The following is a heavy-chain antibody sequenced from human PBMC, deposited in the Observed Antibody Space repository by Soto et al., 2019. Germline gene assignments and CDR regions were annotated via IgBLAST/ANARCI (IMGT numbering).Heavy chain of an antibody. CDR1: GGSISSGGYY. CDR2: IYYSGST. D-gene: IGHD3-22*01. J-gene: IGHJ4*02. CDR3: ARSYYDSSGCLGGYFDY. V-gene: IGHV4-31*03. Sequence: SETLSLTCTVSGGSISSGGYYWSWIRQHPGKGLEWIGYIYYSGSTYYNPSLKSRVTISVDTSKNQFSLKLSSVTAADTAVYYCARSYYDSSGCLGGYFDYWGQGTLVTVSS.